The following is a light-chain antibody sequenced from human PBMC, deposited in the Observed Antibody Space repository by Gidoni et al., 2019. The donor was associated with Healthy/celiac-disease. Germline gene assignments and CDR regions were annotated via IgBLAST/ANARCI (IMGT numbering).Light chain of an antibody. Sequence: GDRVTITCRASQSISSWLAWYQQNPGKAPKLLIYDASSLESGVPSRFSGSGSGTEFTPTISSLQPDDFATYYCQQYNSYWTFGQGTKVEIK. CDR2: DAS. CDR1: QSISSW. J-gene: IGKJ1*01. CDR3: QQYNSYWT. V-gene: IGKV1-5*01.